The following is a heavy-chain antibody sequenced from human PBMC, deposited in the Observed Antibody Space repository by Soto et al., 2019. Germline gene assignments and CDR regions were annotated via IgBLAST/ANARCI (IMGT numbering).Heavy chain of an antibody. D-gene: IGHD2-21*02. CDR2: INAGNGNT. CDR3: ASPRGGDLYYYYGMDV. J-gene: IGHJ6*02. CDR1: GYTFTSYA. Sequence: ASVKVSCKASGYTFTSYAMHWVRQAPGQRLEWMGWINAGNGNTKYSQKFQGRVTITRDTSASTAYMELSSLRSEDTAVYYCASPRGGDLYYYYGMDVWGQGTTVTV. V-gene: IGHV1-3*01.